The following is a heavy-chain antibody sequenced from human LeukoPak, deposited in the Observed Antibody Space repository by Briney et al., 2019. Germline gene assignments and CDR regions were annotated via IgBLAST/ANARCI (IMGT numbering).Heavy chain of an antibody. CDR3: ARTAAAVYDAFDI. CDR1: GFTFSSYS. Sequence: GGSLRLSCAASGFTFSSYSMNWVRQAPGKGLEWVSYISSSSSYIYYADSVKGRFTISRDKAKNSLYLQMNSLRAEDTAVYYCARTAAAVYDAFDIWGQGTMVTVSS. V-gene: IGHV3-21*05. CDR2: ISSSSSYI. D-gene: IGHD6-13*01. J-gene: IGHJ3*02.